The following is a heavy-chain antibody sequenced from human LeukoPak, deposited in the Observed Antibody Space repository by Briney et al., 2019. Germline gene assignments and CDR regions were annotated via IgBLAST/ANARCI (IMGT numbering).Heavy chain of an antibody. D-gene: IGHD1-26*01. V-gene: IGHV3-23*01. J-gene: IGHJ4*02. Sequence: GGSLRLSCVASGFTFSNYAMSWVRQAPGKGLEWVSGITGSGDTTFYADSVKGRFTISRDNSKNTLYLQMNSLRAEDTAVYYCARQEWGNYFDYWGQGTLVTVSS. CDR3: ARQEWGNYFDY. CDR2: ITGSGDTT. CDR1: GFTFSNYA.